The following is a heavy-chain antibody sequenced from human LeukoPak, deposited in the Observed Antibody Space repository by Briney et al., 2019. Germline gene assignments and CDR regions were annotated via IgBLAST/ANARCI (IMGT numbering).Heavy chain of an antibody. V-gene: IGHV3-53*01. J-gene: IGHJ5*02. CDR1: GFTVSSNY. CDR2: IYSGGST. Sequence: PGGSLRLSCAASGFTVSSNYMSWVRQAPGKGLEWVSVIYSGGSTYYADSVKGRFTISRDNSKNTLYLQMNSLRAEDTAVYYCARGYSSSWYEVDRWFDPWGQGTLVTVSS. D-gene: IGHD6-13*01. CDR3: ARGYSSSWYEVDRWFDP.